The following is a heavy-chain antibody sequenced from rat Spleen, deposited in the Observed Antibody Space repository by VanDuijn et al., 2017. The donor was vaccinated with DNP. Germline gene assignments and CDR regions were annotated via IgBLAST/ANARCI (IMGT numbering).Heavy chain of an antibody. V-gene: IGHV5-31*01. CDR1: GFTFNNYW. D-gene: IGHD1-11*01. CDR2: ITSSGGST. Sequence: EVQLVESGGDLVQPGRSLKLSCVASGFTFNNYWMTWIRQVPGKGLEWVASITSSGGSTYYPDSVKGRFTISRDNAKNTLYLQMNSLRSEDTATYYCALNTEGTRYFDFWGPGTMVTVSS. CDR3: ALNTEGTRYFDF. J-gene: IGHJ1*01.